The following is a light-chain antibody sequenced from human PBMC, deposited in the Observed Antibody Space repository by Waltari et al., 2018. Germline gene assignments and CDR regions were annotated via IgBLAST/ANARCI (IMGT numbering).Light chain of an antibody. CDR3: QHYIRYPVT. CDR2: KAV. CDR1: QTIGSW. Sequence: DIQMTQSPSTLSASVGDRVTITCRASQTIGSWLAWYQQKPGKDPKLLIYKAVNLESGVPSRFRGVESGIEVSRTISSLQPDDFATYYCQHYIRYPVTFGQGTKLELK. V-gene: IGKV1-5*03. J-gene: IGKJ2*01.